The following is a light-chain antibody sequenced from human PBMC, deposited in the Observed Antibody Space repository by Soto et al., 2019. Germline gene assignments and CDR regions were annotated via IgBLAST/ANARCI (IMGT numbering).Light chain of an antibody. CDR3: SSYAGSNILVV. V-gene: IGLV2-23*01. CDR2: EGS. CDR1: SSDIGSYNL. J-gene: IGLJ2*01. Sequence: QSALTQPGSVSGSPGQSITISCSGTSSDIGSYNLVSWYQQHPGKAPKVIIFEGSRLPSGVSSRFSGSKSGNTASLTISGLRPEDEADYYWSSYAGSNILVVFGGGTKLTVL.